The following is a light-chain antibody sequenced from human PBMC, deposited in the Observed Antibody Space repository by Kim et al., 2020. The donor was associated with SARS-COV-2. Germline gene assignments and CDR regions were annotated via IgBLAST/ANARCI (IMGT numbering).Light chain of an antibody. CDR3: QHYNSYPIT. CDR1: QSISTW. Sequence: ASVGDRVTITCRASQSISTWLAWYQQKPGKAPNLLIYRTSTLESGVPSRFSGSGSGTEFTLTISTLQPEDSATYYSQHYNSYPITFGQGTKVDIK. CDR2: RTS. V-gene: IGKV1-5*03. J-gene: IGKJ1*01.